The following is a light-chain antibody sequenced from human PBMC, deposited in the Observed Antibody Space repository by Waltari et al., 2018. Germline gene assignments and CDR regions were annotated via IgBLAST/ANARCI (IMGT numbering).Light chain of an antibody. Sequence: DIQLTHSPFTLSASVGDRVTITCRASQSISSWLAWYQQKPGKAPKLLIYKASSLESGVPSRFSGSGSGTEFTLTISSLQPDDFATYYCQQYNSYWTFGQGTKEEIK. CDR3: QQYNSYWT. V-gene: IGKV1-5*03. CDR1: QSISSW. CDR2: KAS. J-gene: IGKJ1*01.